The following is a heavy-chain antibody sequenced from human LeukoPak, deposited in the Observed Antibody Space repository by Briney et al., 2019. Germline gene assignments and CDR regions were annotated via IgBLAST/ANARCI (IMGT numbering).Heavy chain of an antibody. CDR3: ARDRVYMAAAAPFDY. J-gene: IGHJ4*02. CDR2: ISAYNGNT. Sequence: ASVKVSCKASVYTFTSYGISCVRQAPRQGLEWMGWISAYNGNTNDAQKLQGRVTMTTDTSTSTAYMELRSLRSDDTAVYYCARDRVYMAAAAPFDYWGQGTLVTVSS. D-gene: IGHD6-13*01. V-gene: IGHV1-18*01. CDR1: VYTFTSYG.